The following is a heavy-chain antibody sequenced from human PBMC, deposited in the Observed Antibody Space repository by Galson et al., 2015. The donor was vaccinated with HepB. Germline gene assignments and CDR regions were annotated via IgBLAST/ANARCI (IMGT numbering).Heavy chain of an antibody. Sequence: SCKVSGYTLTELSMHWVRQAPGKGLEWMGGFDPEDGETIYAQKFQGRVTMTEDTSTDTAYMELSSLRSEDTAVYYCATGVLRFLEWSPLGDFDYWGQGTLVTVSS. CDR3: ATGVLRFLEWSPLGDFDY. CDR2: FDPEDGET. J-gene: IGHJ4*02. CDR1: GYTLTELS. V-gene: IGHV1-24*01. D-gene: IGHD3-3*01.